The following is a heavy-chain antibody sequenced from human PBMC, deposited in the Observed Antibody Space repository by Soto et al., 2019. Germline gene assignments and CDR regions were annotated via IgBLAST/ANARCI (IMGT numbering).Heavy chain of an antibody. Sequence: SVKVSCKASGGTFSSYTISWVRQAPGQGLEWMGRIIPILGIANYAQKFQGRVTITADKSTSTAYMELSSLRSEDTAVYYCASTSRDYYDSSYRVDYWGQGTLVTVS. CDR1: GGTFSSYT. D-gene: IGHD3-22*01. J-gene: IGHJ4*02. CDR3: ASTSRDYYDSSYRVDY. CDR2: IIPILGIA. V-gene: IGHV1-69*02.